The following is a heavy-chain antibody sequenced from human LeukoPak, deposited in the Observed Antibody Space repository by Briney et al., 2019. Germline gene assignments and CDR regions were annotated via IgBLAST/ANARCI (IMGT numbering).Heavy chain of an antibody. V-gene: IGHV4-34*01. CDR1: GGSFSGYY. CDR2: INHSGST. J-gene: IGHJ1*01. D-gene: IGHD1-20*01. CDR3: ARGTPPLYNWNQYFQH. Sequence: SETLSLTCAVYGGSFSGYYWSWIRQPPGKGLEWIGEINHSGSTNYNPSLKSRVTISVDTSKNQFSLKLSSVTAADTAVYYCARGTPPLYNWNQYFQHWGQGALVTVSS.